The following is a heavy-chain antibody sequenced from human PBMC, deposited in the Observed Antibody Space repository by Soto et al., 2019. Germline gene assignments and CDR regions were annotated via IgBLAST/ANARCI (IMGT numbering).Heavy chain of an antibody. Sequence: ASVKVSCRASGYTFTSYGISWVRQAPGQGLEWMGWISAYNGNTNYAQKLQGRVTMTTDTSTSTAYMELRSLRSDDTAVYYCARDLLWLWELLEGMDVWGQGITVSVSS. CDR1: GYTFTSYG. CDR3: ARDLLWLWELLEGMDV. V-gene: IGHV1-18*04. CDR2: ISAYNGNT. J-gene: IGHJ6*02. D-gene: IGHD3-10*01.